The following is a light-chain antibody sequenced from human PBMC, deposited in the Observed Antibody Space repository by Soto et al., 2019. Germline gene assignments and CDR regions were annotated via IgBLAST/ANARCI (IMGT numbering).Light chain of an antibody. J-gene: IGKJ1*01. CDR3: QQANTFPRT. CDR1: QGIGSQ. CDR2: AAS. V-gene: IGKV1-12*01. Sequence: DIQMTQSPSSVSASVGDRVTITCRASQGIGSQLAWYQQKPGKAPKLLIHAASTLQRGVPSRFSGSGFGTDFPLTISSLQSEDFATYYCQQANTFPRTFGQGTKVEIE.